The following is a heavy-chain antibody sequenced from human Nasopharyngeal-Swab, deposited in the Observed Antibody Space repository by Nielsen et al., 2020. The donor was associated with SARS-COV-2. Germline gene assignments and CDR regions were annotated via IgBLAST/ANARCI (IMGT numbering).Heavy chain of an antibody. CDR1: GFTFSSYS. Sequence: GGSLRLSCAASGFTFSSYSMNWVRQAPGKGLEWVSSISSSSSYIYYADSVKGRFTISRDNAKNSLYLQMNSLRAEDTAVYCCARSGELRFLEWLNTRPDYWGQGTLVTVSS. CDR2: ISSSSSYI. J-gene: IGHJ4*02. CDR3: ARSGELRFLEWLNTRPDY. V-gene: IGHV3-21*01. D-gene: IGHD3-3*01.